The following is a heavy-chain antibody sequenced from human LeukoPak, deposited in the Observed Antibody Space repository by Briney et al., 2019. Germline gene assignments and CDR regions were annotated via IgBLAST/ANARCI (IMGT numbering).Heavy chain of an antibody. D-gene: IGHD3-3*01. CDR2: IKQDGSEK. V-gene: IGHV3-7*01. CDR3: ARAPNSDFGSVYCPYYFDN. Sequence: GGSLRLSCAASGFTFTNYAMSWVRQAPGKGLEWVANIKQDGSEKYYVDSVKGRFTISRDNAKNSLYLQMNSLRAEDTAVYYCARAPNSDFGSVYCPYYFDNGGKGPRFPFSS. CDR1: GFTFTNYA. J-gene: IGHJ4*02.